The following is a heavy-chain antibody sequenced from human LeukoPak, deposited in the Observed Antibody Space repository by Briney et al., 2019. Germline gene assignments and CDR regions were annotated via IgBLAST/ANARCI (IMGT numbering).Heavy chain of an antibody. CDR2: INTRGVVI. V-gene: IGHV3-11*04. CDR1: GITFSNLY. CDR3: AREIEQWLPRGGLYYFDY. D-gene: IGHD6-19*01. Sequence: GGSLRLSCAASGITFSNLYMNWIRQAPGKGLEWIAYINTRGVVIYYADSVKGRFTISRDNSKNTLYLQMNSLRAEDTAVYYCAREIEQWLPRGGLYYFDYWGQGTLVTVSS. J-gene: IGHJ4*02.